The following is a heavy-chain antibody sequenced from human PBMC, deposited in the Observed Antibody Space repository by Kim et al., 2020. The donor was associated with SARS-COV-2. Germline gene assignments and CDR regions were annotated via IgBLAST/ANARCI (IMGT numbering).Heavy chain of an antibody. CDR2: ISSSGSPTI. CDR3: AHSEYSSGQYFDF. V-gene: IGHV3-21*01. CDR1: GIPFSAYS. Sequence: GGSLRLSCATSGIPFSAYSMHWVRQAPGKGLEWVSTISSSGSPTIYDADSVKGRFTISSDNARYSVYLKLTSLRADETAIYYCAHSEYSSGQYFDFWGRG. D-gene: IGHD6-19*01. J-gene: IGHJ4*02.